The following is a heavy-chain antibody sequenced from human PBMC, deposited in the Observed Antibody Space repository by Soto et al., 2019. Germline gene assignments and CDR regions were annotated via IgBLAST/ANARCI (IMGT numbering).Heavy chain of an antibody. CDR1: GFNFKSYG. CDR3: VKGNYDILTGYSAV. D-gene: IGHD3-9*01. J-gene: IGHJ6*02. CDR2: ISWNSGAL. V-gene: IGHV3-9*01. Sequence: GGSLRLSCAASGFNFKSYGMHWVRQAPGKGLEWVSGISWNSGALGYADSVKGRFTISRENAKNSLYLQMNSLRAEDTALYYCVKGNYDILTGYSAVWGQGTTVTVSS.